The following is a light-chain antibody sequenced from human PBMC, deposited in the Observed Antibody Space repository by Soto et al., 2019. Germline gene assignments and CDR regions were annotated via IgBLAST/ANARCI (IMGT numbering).Light chain of an antibody. J-gene: IGLJ2*01. CDR1: TSNIGAGYD. Sequence: QSVLTQPPSVSGAPGQRVTISCTGCTSNIGAGYDIHWYQHLPGTVPKLLIYSNTNRPSGVPDRFSGSKSGTSGFLAITGLQAEDEADYSCQSYDSSVSAVVFGGGTKLTVL. CDR2: SNT. V-gene: IGLV1-40*01. CDR3: QSYDSSVSAVV.